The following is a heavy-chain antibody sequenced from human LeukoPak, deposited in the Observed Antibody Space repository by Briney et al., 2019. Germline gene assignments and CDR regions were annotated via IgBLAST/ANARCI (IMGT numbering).Heavy chain of an antibody. V-gene: IGHV3-11*05. D-gene: IGHD3-22*01. Sequence: GGSLRPSCAASGFTFSDYYMSWIRQAPGKGLEWVSYISSSSSYTNYADSVKGRFTISRDNAKNSLYLQMNSLRAEDTAVYYCARDSYYYDSSGYYPQGGFDYWGQGTLVTVSS. CDR3: ARDSYYYDSSGYYPQGGFDY. CDR2: ISSSSSYT. J-gene: IGHJ4*02. CDR1: GFTFSDYY.